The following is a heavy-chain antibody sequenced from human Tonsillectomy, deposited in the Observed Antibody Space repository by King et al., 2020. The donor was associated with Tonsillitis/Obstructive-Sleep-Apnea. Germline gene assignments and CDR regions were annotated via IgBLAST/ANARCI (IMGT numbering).Heavy chain of an antibody. Sequence: VQLVESGAEVKKPGESLRISCKGSGYSFTSYWISWVRQMPGKGLEWMGRIDPSDSYTNYSPSFQGHVTISADKSISTAYLQWSSLKASDTAMYYCARLREAARIQGHYYYYGMDVWGQGTTVTVSS. V-gene: IGHV5-10-1*03. D-gene: IGHD6-13*01. J-gene: IGHJ6*02. CDR1: GYSFTSYW. CDR2: IDPSDSYT. CDR3: ARLREAARIQGHYYYYGMDV.